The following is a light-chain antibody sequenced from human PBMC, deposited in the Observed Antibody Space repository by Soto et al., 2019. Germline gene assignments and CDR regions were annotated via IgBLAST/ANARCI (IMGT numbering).Light chain of an antibody. Sequence: QSALTQPASVSGSPGQSITISCTGTSSDVGGYNYVSWYQQHPGKAPKLMIYDVSNRPSGVSNRFSGSKSGNTASLTISGLLTEDEADYYCSSFAGTNSFVFGTGTKVTVL. J-gene: IGLJ1*01. CDR3: SSFAGTNSFV. V-gene: IGLV2-14*01. CDR1: SSDVGGYNY. CDR2: DVS.